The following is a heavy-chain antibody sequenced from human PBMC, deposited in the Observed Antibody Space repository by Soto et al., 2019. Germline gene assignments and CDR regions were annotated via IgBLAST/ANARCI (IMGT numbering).Heavy chain of an antibody. CDR1: KFSISEYW. J-gene: IGHJ4*02. CDR3: AKSLHSGYDSEY. V-gene: IGHV3-74*01. CDR2: IQSDGCCA. D-gene: IGHD5-12*01. Sequence: EVHLVESGGGAVQPGGSLRLSCAASKFSISEYWMHWVRLAPGKGLEWVSRIQSDGCCASYADSVKGRFTISRDNAKNTLYLQMNSLRAEDTAVYFCAKSLHSGYDSEYWGQGTLVTVSS.